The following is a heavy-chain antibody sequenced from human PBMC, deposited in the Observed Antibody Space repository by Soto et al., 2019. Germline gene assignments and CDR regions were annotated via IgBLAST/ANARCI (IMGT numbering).Heavy chain of an antibody. V-gene: IGHV1-18*01. Sequence: ASVKVSCKASVYTFTRYGIRGVRQAPGQGLEWMGWISGYNGDTNYAREFQGRVSMTIDTSTTTAYMELRSLTSDDTAVYYCAKNGQPPYYYYGLDVWGQGTKVTVSS. J-gene: IGHJ6*02. D-gene: IGHD2-8*01. CDR3: AKNGQPPYYYYGLDV. CDR1: VYTFTRYG. CDR2: ISGYNGDT.